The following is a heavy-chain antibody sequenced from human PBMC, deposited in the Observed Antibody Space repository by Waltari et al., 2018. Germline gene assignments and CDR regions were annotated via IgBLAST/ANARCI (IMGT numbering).Heavy chain of an antibody. Sequence: EVQLLESGGGLVQPGGSLRLSCAASRFTFSSYAMSWVRQAPGKGLEWVSVIYSGGSTYYADSVKGRFTISRDNSKNTLYLQMNSLRAEDTAVYYCAKDAASEGATTSDYWGQGTLVTVSS. CDR1: RFTFSSYA. J-gene: IGHJ4*02. V-gene: IGHV3-23*03. D-gene: IGHD1-26*01. CDR2: IYSGGST. CDR3: AKDAASEGATTSDY.